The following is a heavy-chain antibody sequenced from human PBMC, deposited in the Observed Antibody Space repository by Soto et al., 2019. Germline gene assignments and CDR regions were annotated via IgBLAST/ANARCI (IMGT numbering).Heavy chain of an antibody. D-gene: IGHD2-21*01. Sequence: PGGSLRLSCAASGFTFSSYAMSWVRQAPGKGLEWVSAISGSGGSTYYADSVKGRFTISRDNSKNTLYLQMNSLRAEDTAVYYCAKGPSMSSYYYGMDVWGQGTTVTVSS. CDR1: GFTFSSYA. V-gene: IGHV3-23*01. CDR3: AKGPSMSSYYYGMDV. J-gene: IGHJ6*02. CDR2: ISGSGGST.